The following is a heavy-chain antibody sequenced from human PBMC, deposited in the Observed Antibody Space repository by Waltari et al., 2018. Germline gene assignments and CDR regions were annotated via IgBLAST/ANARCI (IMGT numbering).Heavy chain of an antibody. V-gene: IGHV4-31*03. CDR2: IYHSGST. D-gene: IGHD4-17*01. CDR1: GGSISSGGYY. J-gene: IGHJ6*02. CDR3: ASPTGYYYGMDV. Sequence: QVQLQESGPGLVKPSQTLSLTCTVSGGSISSGGYYWSWIRQHPGKGLEWIGYIYHSGSTYYNPARKSRVTISVDRSKNQFSLKLSSVTAAETAVYYCASPTGYYYGMDVWGQGTTVTVSS.